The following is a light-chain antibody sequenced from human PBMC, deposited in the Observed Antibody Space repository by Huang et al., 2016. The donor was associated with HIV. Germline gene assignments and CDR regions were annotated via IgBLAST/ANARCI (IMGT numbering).Light chain of an antibody. CDR2: KAS. J-gene: IGKJ2*01. CDR1: QSISNY. CDR3: QQYSTYPYT. V-gene: IGKV1-5*03. Sequence: DIQMTQSPSTLSASVGDRVTITCRTSQSISNYLAWYQQKPGKAPNLLIYKASSLDSGVPSRFGGSGSGTEFTLTISSLQPDDFATYYCQQYSTYPYTFGQGTKLEIK.